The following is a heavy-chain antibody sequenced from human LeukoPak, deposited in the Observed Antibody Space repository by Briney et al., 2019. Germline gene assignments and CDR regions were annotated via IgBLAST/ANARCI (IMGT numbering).Heavy chain of an antibody. D-gene: IGHD5-18*01. CDR1: GFTFDDYG. Sequence: GGSLRLSCAASGFTFDDYGMSWVRQAPGKGLEWVSGINWNGGSTGYADSVKGRFTISRDNAKNSLYLQMNSLRAEDTAVYYCARDLSGVTGYTYGRGIDYWGQGTLVTVSS. J-gene: IGHJ4*02. CDR2: INWNGGST. CDR3: ARDLSGVTGYTYGRGIDY. V-gene: IGHV3-20*04.